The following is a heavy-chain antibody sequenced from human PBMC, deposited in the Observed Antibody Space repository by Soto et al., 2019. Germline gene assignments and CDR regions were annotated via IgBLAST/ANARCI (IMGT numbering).Heavy chain of an antibody. CDR3: ARAGIVGAPTRYYYYYGMDV. CDR1: GYTFTGYY. Sequence: GASVKVSCKASGYTFTGYYMHWVRQAPGQGLEWMGWINPNSGGTNYAQKFQGWVTMTRDTSISTAYMELSRLRSDDTAVYYCARAGIVGAPTRYYYYYGMDVWGQGTTVTVSS. J-gene: IGHJ6*02. V-gene: IGHV1-2*04. CDR2: INPNSGGT. D-gene: IGHD1-26*01.